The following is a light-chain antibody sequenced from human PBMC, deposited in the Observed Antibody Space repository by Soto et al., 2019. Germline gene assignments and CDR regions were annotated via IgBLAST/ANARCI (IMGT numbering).Light chain of an antibody. CDR3: QQYDRSPRT. CDR1: QSVGSSY. J-gene: IGKJ2*01. Sequence: EIVLPQSPGTLSLSPGERATLSCRASQSVGSSYLAWYQQKPGQAPRLLTYGASSRATGVPDRFSGSGSGTDFTLTISRLETQDCAVYYCQQYDRSPRTFGQGTKLEIQ. CDR2: GAS. V-gene: IGKV3-20*01.